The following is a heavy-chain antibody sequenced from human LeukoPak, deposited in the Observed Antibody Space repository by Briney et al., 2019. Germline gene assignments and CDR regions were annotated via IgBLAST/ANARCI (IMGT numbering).Heavy chain of an antibody. CDR3: AKDATWIQLWLHV. CDR1: GFTFSSYW. J-gene: IGHJ4*02. CDR2: INRNGNVN. V-gene: IGHV3-7*03. Sequence: GGSLRLSCAASGFTFSSYWMNWARQAPGKGLEWVASINRNGNVNYYVDSVKGRFTISRDNSKNTLYLQMNSLRAEDTAVYYCAKDATWIQLWLHVWGQGTLVTVSS. D-gene: IGHD5-18*01.